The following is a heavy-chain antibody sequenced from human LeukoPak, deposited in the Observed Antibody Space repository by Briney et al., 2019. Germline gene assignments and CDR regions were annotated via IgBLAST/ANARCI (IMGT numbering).Heavy chain of an antibody. V-gene: IGHV4-59*08. Sequence: PSETLSLTCTVSGGSISNYYWSWIRQPPGKGLEWIGYIYYTGSTNYNPSLKSRVTISVDTSKNQCSLRLSSVTAADTAVYYCARLKTDYGGNDYYFDYWGQGTLVTVSS. D-gene: IGHD4-23*01. CDR3: ARLKTDYGGNDYYFDY. J-gene: IGHJ4*02. CDR2: IYYTGST. CDR1: GGSISNYY.